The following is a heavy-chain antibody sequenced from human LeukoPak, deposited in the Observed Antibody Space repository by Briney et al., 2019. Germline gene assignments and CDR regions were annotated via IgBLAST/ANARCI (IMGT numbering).Heavy chain of an antibody. V-gene: IGHV3-74*01. CDR3: ASTYYYGSGSYYIYYYGMDV. J-gene: IGHJ6*04. Sequence: GGSLRLSCAASGFTFSSYWMHWVRQAPGKGLVWVSRINSDGSSTSYADSVKGRFTISRDSAKNTLYLQMNSLRAEDTAVYYCASTYYYGSGSYYIYYYGMDVWGKGTTVTVSS. D-gene: IGHD3-10*01. CDR1: GFTFSSYW. CDR2: INSDGSST.